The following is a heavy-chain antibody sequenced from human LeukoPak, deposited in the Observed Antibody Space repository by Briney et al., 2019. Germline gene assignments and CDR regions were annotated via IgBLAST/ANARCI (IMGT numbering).Heavy chain of an antibody. CDR1: GFTFSSYA. CDR3: AKFPNYYYYYGMDV. Sequence: GGSLRLSCAASGFTFSSYAMSWVRQAPGKGLEWVSAISGSGGSTYYADSVKGRFTISRDNSKNTLYLQMNSLRAEDTAVYYCAKFPNYYYYYGMDVWGRGTTVTVSS. J-gene: IGHJ6*02. CDR2: ISGSGGST. V-gene: IGHV3-23*01.